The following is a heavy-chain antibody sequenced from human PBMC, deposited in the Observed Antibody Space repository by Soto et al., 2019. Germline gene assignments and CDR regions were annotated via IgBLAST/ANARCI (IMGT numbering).Heavy chain of an antibody. V-gene: IGHV3-30*03. CDR3: ARRGYSYGYFSPFYYYYGMDV. CDR2: ISYDGSNK. Sequence: GGSLRLSCAASGFTFSSYGMHWVRQAPGKGLEWVAVISYDGSNKYYADSVKGRFTISRDNSKNTLYLQMNSLRAEDTAVYYCARRGYSYGYFSPFYYYYGMDVWGQGNTVTVS. J-gene: IGHJ6*02. CDR1: GFTFSSYG. D-gene: IGHD5-18*01.